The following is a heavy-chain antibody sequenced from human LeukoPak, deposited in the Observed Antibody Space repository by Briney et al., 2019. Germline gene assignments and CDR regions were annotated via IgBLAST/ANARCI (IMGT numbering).Heavy chain of an antibody. CDR2: IYTSGST. V-gene: IGHV4-4*07. J-gene: IGHJ4*02. CDR1: GGSISSYY. D-gene: IGHD6-19*01. CDR3: AADVAVAGQRGFDY. Sequence: PSETLSLTCTVSGGSISSYYWSWIRQPAGKGLEWIGRIYTSGSTNYNPSLKSRVTMSVDTSKNQFSLKLSSVTAADTAVYYCAADVAVAGQRGFDYWGQGTLVTVSP.